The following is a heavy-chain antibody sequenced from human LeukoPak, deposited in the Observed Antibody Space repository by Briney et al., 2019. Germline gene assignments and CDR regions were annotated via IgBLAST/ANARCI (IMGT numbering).Heavy chain of an antibody. CDR3: AREGYYDRSGYREY. Sequence: SQTLSLTCTVSGVSISSGSYYWVWLRQPAGKGLEWIGRIYTTGSTNYNPSFKSRVTISVDTSKNQFSLKLSSVTAADTAVYYCAREGYYDRSGYREYWGQGTLVTVSS. D-gene: IGHD3-22*01. J-gene: IGHJ4*02. V-gene: IGHV4-61*02. CDR1: GVSISSGSYY. CDR2: IYTTGST.